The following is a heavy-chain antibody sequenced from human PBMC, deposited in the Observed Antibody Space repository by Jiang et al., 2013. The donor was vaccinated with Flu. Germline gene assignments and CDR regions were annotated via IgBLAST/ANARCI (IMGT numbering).Heavy chain of an antibody. D-gene: IGHD5-24*01. Sequence: NPTQTLTLTCTFSGFSLSTSGMCVSWIRQPPGKALEWLARIDWDDDKYYSTSLKTRLTISKDTSKNQVVLTMTNMDPVDTATYYCARIVRDGYNYYFDYWGQGTLVTVSS. J-gene: IGHJ4*02. V-gene: IGHV2-70*11. CDR2: IDWDDDK. CDR3: ARIVRDGYNYYFDY. CDR1: GFSLSTSGMC.